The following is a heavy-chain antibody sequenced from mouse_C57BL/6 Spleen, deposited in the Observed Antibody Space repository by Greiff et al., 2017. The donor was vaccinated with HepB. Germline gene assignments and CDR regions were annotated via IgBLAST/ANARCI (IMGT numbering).Heavy chain of an antibody. J-gene: IGHJ4*01. V-gene: IGHV1-64*01. CDR2: IHPNSGST. CDR3: ARGGWNDYDKDYAMDY. D-gene: IGHD2-4*01. CDR1: GYTFTSYW. Sequence: QVQLQQPGAELVKPGASVKLSCKASGYTFTSYWMHWVKQRPGQGLEWIGMIHPNSGSTNYNEKFKSKATLTVDKSSSTAYMQLSSLTSEDSAVYYCARGGWNDYDKDYAMDYWGQGTSVTVSS.